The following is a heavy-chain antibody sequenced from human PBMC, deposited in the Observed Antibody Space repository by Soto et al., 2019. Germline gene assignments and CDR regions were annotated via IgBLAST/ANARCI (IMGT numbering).Heavy chain of an antibody. CDR2: IGGSGGSS. V-gene: IGHV3-23*01. Sequence: EGSLRLSCAASGFTFSSYAMSWVRQAPGKGLEWVSAIGGSGGSSYYADSVKGRFTISRDNSKNTLYLQMDSLRADDTAVYYCAKDHGYTSSWFFCMDVWGQGTSVTVSS. D-gene: IGHD6-13*01. CDR1: GFTFSSYA. J-gene: IGHJ6*02. CDR3: AKDHGYTSSWFFCMDV.